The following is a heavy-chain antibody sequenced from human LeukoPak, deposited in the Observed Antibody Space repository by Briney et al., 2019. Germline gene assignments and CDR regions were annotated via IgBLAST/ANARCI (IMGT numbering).Heavy chain of an antibody. CDR1: GFTFSSYA. Sequence: GGSLRLSCAASGFTFSSYAMHWVRQALGKGLEWVAVISYDGSNKYYADSVKGRFTISRDNSKNTLYLQMNSLRAEDTAVYYCARDAYLLWFGESKRGFDYWGQGTLVTVSS. CDR3: ARDAYLLWFGESKRGFDY. D-gene: IGHD3-10*01. CDR2: ISYDGSNK. J-gene: IGHJ4*02. V-gene: IGHV3-30-3*01.